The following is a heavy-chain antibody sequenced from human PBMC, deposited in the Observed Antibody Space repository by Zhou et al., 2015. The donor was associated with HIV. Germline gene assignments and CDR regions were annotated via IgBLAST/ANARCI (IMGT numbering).Heavy chain of an antibody. J-gene: IGHJ4*02. D-gene: IGHD5-24*01. CDR1: GGTFTSFA. CDR3: TRDKGYNKYYFDY. V-gene: IGHV1-69*12. Sequence: QVQLVQSGAEVKKPGSSVKVSCKASGGTFTSFAFSWVRQAPGQGLEWMGGIIPIFGTANYAQKFQGRVTITADESTSTVYMELSSLRSEDTAVYYCTRDKGYNKYYFDYWGQGTLVTVSS. CDR2: IIPIFGTA.